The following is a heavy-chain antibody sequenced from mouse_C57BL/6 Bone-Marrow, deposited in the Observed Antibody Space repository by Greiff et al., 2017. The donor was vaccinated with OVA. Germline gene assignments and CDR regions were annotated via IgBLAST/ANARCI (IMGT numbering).Heavy chain of an antibody. J-gene: IGHJ4*01. Sequence: EVQVLESGGGLVKPGGSLKLSCAASGFTFSSYAMSWVRQTPEKRLEWVATISDGGSYTYYQDKVKGRFTITRDNAKSNLYLQLSRLTSEDAAMYCCASDRYCNGGVDYWGQGTSVTVSS. V-gene: IGHV5-4*01. CDR2: ISDGGSYT. CDR3: ASDRYCNGGVDY. CDR1: GFTFSSYA. D-gene: IGHD1-1*01.